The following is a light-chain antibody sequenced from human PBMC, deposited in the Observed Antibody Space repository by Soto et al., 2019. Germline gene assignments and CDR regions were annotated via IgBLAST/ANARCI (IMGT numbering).Light chain of an antibody. CDR2: DAS. CDR1: QSVTTY. CDR3: QQRSNWPPSIT. Sequence: EIMLKQSPATLSLSPGERATLSCRASQSVTTYLAWYQQKPGQPPRLLIYDASTRATGVPARFSGSGSGTDFTLTISSLEPEDFAVYYCQQRSNWPPSITFGQGTRLENK. V-gene: IGKV3-11*01. J-gene: IGKJ5*01.